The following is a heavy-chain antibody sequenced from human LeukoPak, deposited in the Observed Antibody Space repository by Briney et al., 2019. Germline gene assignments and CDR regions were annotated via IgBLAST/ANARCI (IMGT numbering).Heavy chain of an antibody. CDR2: IKQDGSDK. CDR3: ARLRWFGEGTNAFDI. Sequence: GGSLRLSCAASGFTFSSYWMSWVRQAPGKGLEWVANIKQDGSDKYYVDSVKGRFTISRDNAKNSLFLQMNSLRAADTAVYYCARLRWFGEGTNAFDIWGQGTMVTVSS. V-gene: IGHV3-7*01. CDR1: GFTFSSYW. J-gene: IGHJ3*02. D-gene: IGHD3-10*01.